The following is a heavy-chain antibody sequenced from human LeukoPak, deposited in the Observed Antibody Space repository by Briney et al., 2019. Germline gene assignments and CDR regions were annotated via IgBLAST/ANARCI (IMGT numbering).Heavy chain of an antibody. V-gene: IGHV4-38-2*01. CDR1: GYSISSGHY. D-gene: IGHD3-3*02. J-gene: IGHJ4*02. CDR3: GTSDSGSIFGVVISF. Sequence: PSETLSLTCDVSGYSISSGHYRGWIRQPPGKGLEWIGSLSDGGTPDYNPSLKSRVSMSIDTSKNQFSLRLRSLTAADTAIYYCGTSDSGSIFGVVISFWGQGTLVTVSS. CDR2: LSDGGTP.